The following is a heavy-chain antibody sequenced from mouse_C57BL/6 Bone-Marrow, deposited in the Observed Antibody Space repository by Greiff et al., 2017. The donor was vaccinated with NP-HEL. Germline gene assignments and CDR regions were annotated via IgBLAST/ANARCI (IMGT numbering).Heavy chain of an antibody. CDR2: IDPEDGDT. D-gene: IGHD1-1*01. J-gene: IGHJ3*01. Sequence: EVQLQQSGAELVRPGASVKLSCTASGFNIKDYYMHWVKQRPEQGLEWIGRIDPEDGDTEYAPKFQGKATMTADTASNTAYLQLSSLTSEDTAVYYCTTCYYYGSSQFAYWGQGTLVTVSA. V-gene: IGHV14-1*01. CDR3: TTCYYYGSSQFAY. CDR1: GFNIKDYY.